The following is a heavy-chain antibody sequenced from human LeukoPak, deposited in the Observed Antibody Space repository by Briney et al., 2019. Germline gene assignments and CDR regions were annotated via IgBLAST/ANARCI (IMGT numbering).Heavy chain of an antibody. CDR2: IKQDGSEK. CDR1: GLTFSSYW. CDR3: AREIAVASSLDY. J-gene: IGHJ4*02. D-gene: IGHD6-19*01. V-gene: IGHV3-7*01. Sequence: GGSLRLSCAASGLTFSSYWMSWVRQAPGKGLEWVANIKQDGSEKYYVDSVKGRFTISRDNAKNSLYLQMNSLRAEDTAVYYCAREIAVASSLDYWGQGTLVTVSS.